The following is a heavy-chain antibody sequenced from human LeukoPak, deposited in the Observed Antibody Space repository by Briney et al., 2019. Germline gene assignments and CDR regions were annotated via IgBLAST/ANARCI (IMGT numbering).Heavy chain of an antibody. CDR3: ARGPYYYDSSGYSLSSY. D-gene: IGHD3-22*01. V-gene: IGHV3-23*01. J-gene: IGHJ4*02. Sequence: GGSLRLSCAASGFTFSTYGMSWVRQAPGKGLEWVSAISGSGGSTNYADSVKGRLTISRDNSKNTLYLQMNSLRAEDTAVYYCARGPYYYDSSGYSLSSYWGQGTLVTVSS. CDR1: GFTFSTYG. CDR2: ISGSGGST.